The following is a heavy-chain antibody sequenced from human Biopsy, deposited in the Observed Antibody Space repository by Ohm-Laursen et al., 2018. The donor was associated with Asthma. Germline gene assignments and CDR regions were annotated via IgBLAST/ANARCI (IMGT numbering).Heavy chain of an antibody. D-gene: IGHD6-25*01. J-gene: IGHJ6*02. Sequence: GTLSLTCSLSSGSGGYMRSGNYYWGWIRQPPGKGLEWIGSIYYSGTTYYNPSLESRVTVSTAATKNQFSLKLTSVTAADTAVYYCVRGSSGWHHGPFHYYYGLDVWGQGTTATVSS. CDR1: SGSGGYMRSGNYY. CDR2: IYYSGTT. CDR3: VRGSSGWHHGPFHYYYGLDV. V-gene: IGHV4-39*01.